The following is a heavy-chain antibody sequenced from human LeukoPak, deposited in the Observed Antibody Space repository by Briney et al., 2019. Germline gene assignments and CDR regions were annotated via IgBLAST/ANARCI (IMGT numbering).Heavy chain of an antibody. D-gene: IGHD1-26*01. Sequence: GGSLRLSCAASGFTFSIYWTHWVRQAPGTGLVWVSRISNDGSATIYVDSVKGRFTISRDNAKNTLYLQMNSLRAEDTAVYYCARDSSGSYDYWGQGTLVTVSS. J-gene: IGHJ4*02. V-gene: IGHV3-74*01. CDR2: ISNDGSAT. CDR3: ARDSSGSYDY. CDR1: GFTFSIYW.